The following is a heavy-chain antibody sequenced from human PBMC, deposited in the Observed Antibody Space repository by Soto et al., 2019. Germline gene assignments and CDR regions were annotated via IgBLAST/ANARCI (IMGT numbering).Heavy chain of an antibody. CDR2: ISYDGSNK. CDR1: GFTFSSYG. CDR3: AKDGYYGSGSRNYYYYYYMDV. V-gene: IGHV3-30*18. Sequence: GGSLRLSCAASGFTFSSYGMHWVRQAPGKGLEWVAVISYDGSNKYYADSVKGRFTISRDNSKNTLYLQMNSLRAEDTAVYYCAKDGYYGSGSRNYYYYYYMDVWGKGTTVTVSS. J-gene: IGHJ6*03. D-gene: IGHD3-10*01.